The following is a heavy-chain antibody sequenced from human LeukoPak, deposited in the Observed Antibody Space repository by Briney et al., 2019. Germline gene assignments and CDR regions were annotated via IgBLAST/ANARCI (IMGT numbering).Heavy chain of an antibody. J-gene: IGHJ4*02. V-gene: IGHV3-33*01. D-gene: IGHD2-2*01. CDR3: ARDKSSSTNLFDY. CDR1: GFTFNSYG. CDR2: IWYDGSNK. Sequence: GGSLRLSCAASGFTFNSYGMHWVRQAPGKGLEWVAVIWYDGSNKYYADSVKGRFTISRDNSKNTLDLQMNSLRAEDTAVYYCARDKSSSTNLFDYWVQGTLVTVSS.